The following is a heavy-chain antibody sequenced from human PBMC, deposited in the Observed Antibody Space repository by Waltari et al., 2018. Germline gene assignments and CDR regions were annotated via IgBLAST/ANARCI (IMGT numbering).Heavy chain of an antibody. CDR2: SRPILGIA. CDR3: ARGLGYLIFESGWDY. CDR1: GGTFSSYA. D-gene: IGHD6-19*01. Sequence: QVQLVQSGAEVKKPGSSVKVSCKASGGTFSSYAISWVRQAPGQGLEWMGGSRPILGIANYAQKFQGRVTITADESTSTAYMELSSLRSEDTAVYYCARGLGYLIFESGWDYWGQGTLVTVSS. J-gene: IGHJ4*02. V-gene: IGHV1-69*04.